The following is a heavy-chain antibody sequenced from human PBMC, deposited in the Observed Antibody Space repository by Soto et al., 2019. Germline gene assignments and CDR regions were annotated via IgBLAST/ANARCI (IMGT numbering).Heavy chain of an antibody. V-gene: IGHV2-5*02. J-gene: IGHJ4*02. CDR2: IYWDDDK. CDR1: GFYLSTSGVG. CDR3: AHLNSGRFDFAY. Sequence: QIILKESDPTLVKPTQTLTLTCTFSGFYLSTSGVGVGWIRQPPGKALEWLALIYWDDDKRYSPSLRSRLTITTYISKHQVVLTMTHLDPVATATYSCAHLNSGRFDFAYWGQGTLVTVSS. D-gene: IGHD1-26*01.